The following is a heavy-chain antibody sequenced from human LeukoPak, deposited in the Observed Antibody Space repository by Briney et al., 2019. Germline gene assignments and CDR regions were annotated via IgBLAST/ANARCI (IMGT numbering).Heavy chain of an antibody. D-gene: IGHD3-16*02. J-gene: IGHJ6*02. V-gene: IGHV1-8*01. Sequence: ASVKVSCKASGYTFTSYDINWVRQATGQGLEWMGWMNPNSGNTGYAQKFQGRVTMTRNTSISVAYMELSSLRSEDTAVYYCARDPYYDYVWGSYRYTGYYYYGMDVWGQGTTVTVSS. CDR2: MNPNSGNT. CDR1: GYTFTSYD. CDR3: ARDPYYDYVWGSYRYTGYYYYGMDV.